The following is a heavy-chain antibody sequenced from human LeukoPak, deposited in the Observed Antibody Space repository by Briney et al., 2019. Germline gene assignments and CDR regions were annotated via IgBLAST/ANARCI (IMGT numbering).Heavy chain of an antibody. CDR2: INWNGGST. CDR3: ASGGSYYYYYYMDV. Sequence: GGSLRLSCAASGFTFDDYGMSWVRQAPGKGLEWVSGINWNGGSTGYADSVKGRFTISRDNSKNTLYLQMNSLRAEDTAVYYCASGGSYYYYYYMDVWGKGTTVTVSS. D-gene: IGHD4-23*01. CDR1: GFTFDDYG. J-gene: IGHJ6*03. V-gene: IGHV3-20*04.